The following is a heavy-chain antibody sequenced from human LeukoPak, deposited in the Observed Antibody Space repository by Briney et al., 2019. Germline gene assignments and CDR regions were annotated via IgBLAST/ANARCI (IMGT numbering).Heavy chain of an antibody. V-gene: IGHV4-39*01. J-gene: IGHJ4*02. CDR1: GGSISSSSYY. Sequence: SETLSLTCTVSGGSISSSSYYWGWIRQPPGKGLEWIGSIYYSGSTYYNPSLKSRVTISVDTSKNQFSLKLSSVTAADTAVYYCASREAAAGLTSDYWGQGTLVTVSS. D-gene: IGHD6-13*01. CDR2: IYYSGST. CDR3: ASREAAAGLTSDY.